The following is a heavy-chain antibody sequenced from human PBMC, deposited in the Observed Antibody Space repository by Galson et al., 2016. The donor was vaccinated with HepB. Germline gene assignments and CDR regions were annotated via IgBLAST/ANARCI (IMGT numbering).Heavy chain of an antibody. CDR1: RYTFSNYD. CDR2: MNPKSGNT. J-gene: IGHJ6*02. Sequence: SVKVSCKASRYTFSNYDINCVRQAPGPGPEWMAWMNPKSGNTGYAQSFKARVTMTRDTSIRTAYMELYCLTSEDTAVYFCAGGGTLPKPNLNGMDVWGQGTPVTVSS. V-gene: IGHV1-8*01. CDR3: AGGGTLPKPNLNGMDV. D-gene: IGHD2-8*01.